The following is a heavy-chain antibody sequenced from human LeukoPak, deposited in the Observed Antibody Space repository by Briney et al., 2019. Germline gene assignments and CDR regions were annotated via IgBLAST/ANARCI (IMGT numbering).Heavy chain of an antibody. CDR1: GYSISSGYY. J-gene: IGHJ5*02. V-gene: IGHV4-38-2*02. CDR3: ARDPPWGYYGSGSRSVNWFDP. Sequence: PSETLSLTCTVSGYSISSGYYWGWIRQPPGKGLEWIGSIYHSGSTYYNPSLKSRVTISVDTSKNQFSLKLSSVTAADTAVYYCARDPPWGYYGSGSRSVNWFDPWGQGTLVTVSS. CDR2: IYHSGST. D-gene: IGHD3-10*01.